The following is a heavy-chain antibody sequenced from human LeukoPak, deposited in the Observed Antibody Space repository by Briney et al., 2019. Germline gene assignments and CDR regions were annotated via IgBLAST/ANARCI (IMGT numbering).Heavy chain of an antibody. V-gene: IGHV3-64*01. CDR1: GFTFSSYA. J-gene: IGHJ4*02. CDR3: ARGRGYSLYYFDY. D-gene: IGHD5-18*01. CDR2: INGNGDST. Sequence: GGSLRLSCAASGFTFSSYAMHWVRQAPGKGLEYVSGINGNGDSTYYANSVKGRFTIFRDNSKNTLYLQMGSLRAEDMAVYYCARGRGYSLYYFDYWGQGTLVTVSS.